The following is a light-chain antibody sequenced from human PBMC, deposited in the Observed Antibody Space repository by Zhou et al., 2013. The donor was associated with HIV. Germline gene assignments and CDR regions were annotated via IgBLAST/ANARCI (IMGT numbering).Light chain of an antibody. V-gene: IGKV1-39*01. CDR3: QQTYDMPLS. Sequence: DIQMTQSPSSLSASVGDKVTITCRASQGVQTYLNWYQQKPGKAPMLLIYAASTLQSGVPSRFSGSGSGTDFSLTIGRLEPEDFATYFCQQTYDMPLSFGGGTKVEIK. CDR1: QGVQTY. CDR2: AAS. J-gene: IGKJ4*01.